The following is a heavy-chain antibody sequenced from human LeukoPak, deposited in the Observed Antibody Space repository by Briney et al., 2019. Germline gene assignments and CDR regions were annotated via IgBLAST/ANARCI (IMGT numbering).Heavy chain of an antibody. V-gene: IGHV1-3*01. CDR3: ARAEWWGLALDY. CDR1: GYTFTSYA. D-gene: IGHD2-21*01. CDR2: INAGNGNT. J-gene: IGHJ4*02. Sequence: PVASVKVSCKASGYTFTSYAMHWVRQAPGQRLEWMGWINAGNGNTKYSQKFQGGVTITRDTSASTAYMELSSLRSEDTAVYYCARAEWWGLALDYWGQGTLVTVSS.